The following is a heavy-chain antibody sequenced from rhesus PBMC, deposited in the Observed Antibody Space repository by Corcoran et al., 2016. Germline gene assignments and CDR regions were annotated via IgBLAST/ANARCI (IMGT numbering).Heavy chain of an antibody. CDR1: GGSISSGYD. J-gene: IGHJ4*01. V-gene: IGHV4-76*01. D-gene: IGHD4-35*01. Sequence: QVQLQESGPGVVKPSETLSLTCAVSGGSISSGYDWTWIRPPPGQGLEWIGYIYGSSGSTNYNPSLKNRVTISKDASKNQFSLRLSSVTAADTAVYYCAREGSDYGNYYLDYWGQGVLVTVSS. CDR3: AREGSDYGNYYLDY. CDR2: IYGSSGST.